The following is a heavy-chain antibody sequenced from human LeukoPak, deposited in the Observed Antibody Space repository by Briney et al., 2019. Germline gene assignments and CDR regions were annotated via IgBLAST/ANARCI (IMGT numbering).Heavy chain of an antibody. Sequence: SGGSLRLSCEASGFTFSNYSMNWVRQAPGKGLEWVSYIRSSSSTIYYADSVKGRFTISRDNAKNSLYLHMNSLRAEDTAVYYCARGVEMATYDYWGQGTLVTVSS. D-gene: IGHD5-24*01. V-gene: IGHV3-48*01. CDR3: ARGVEMATYDY. J-gene: IGHJ4*02. CDR1: GFTFSNYS. CDR2: IRSSSSTI.